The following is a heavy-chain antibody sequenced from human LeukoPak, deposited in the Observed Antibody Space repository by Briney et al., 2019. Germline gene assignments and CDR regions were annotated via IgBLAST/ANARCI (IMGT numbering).Heavy chain of an antibody. V-gene: IGHV1-8*01. CDR2: MNPNSGNT. Sequence: GASVKVSCKASGYTFTSYDINWVRQATGQGLEWMGWMNPNSGNTGYAQKFQGRVTMTRNTSISTAYMELSSLRSEDTAVYYCARGPNSSGYYYGYYYYMDVWGKGTTVTVSS. D-gene: IGHD3-22*01. CDR3: ARGPNSSGYYYGYYYYMDV. J-gene: IGHJ6*03. CDR1: GYTFTSYD.